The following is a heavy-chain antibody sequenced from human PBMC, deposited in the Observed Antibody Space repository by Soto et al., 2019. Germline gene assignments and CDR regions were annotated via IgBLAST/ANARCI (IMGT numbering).Heavy chain of an antibody. J-gene: IGHJ5*02. Sequence: ASVKVSCKASGYTFTSYAMHWVRQAPGQRLEWMGWINAGNGNTKYSQKFQGRVTITRDTSASTAYMELSSLRSEDTAVYYCAKGYGGYFHWFDPWGQGTLVTVSS. CDR2: INAGNGNT. D-gene: IGHD4-17*01. CDR3: AKGYGGYFHWFDP. V-gene: IGHV1-3*01. CDR1: GYTFTSYA.